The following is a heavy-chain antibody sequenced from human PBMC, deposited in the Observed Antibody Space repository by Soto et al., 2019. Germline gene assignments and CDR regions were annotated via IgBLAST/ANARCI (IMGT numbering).Heavy chain of an antibody. Sequence: SVKVSCKASGGTFSSYAISWVRQAPGQGLEWMGGIIPIFGTANYAQKFQGRVTITADESTSTAYMELSSLRSEDTAVYYCARYSYGYSDYYYYGMDVWGQGTTVTVSS. CDR3: ARYSYGYSDYYYYGMDV. V-gene: IGHV1-69*13. D-gene: IGHD5-18*01. CDR2: IIPIFGTA. J-gene: IGHJ6*02. CDR1: GGTFSSYA.